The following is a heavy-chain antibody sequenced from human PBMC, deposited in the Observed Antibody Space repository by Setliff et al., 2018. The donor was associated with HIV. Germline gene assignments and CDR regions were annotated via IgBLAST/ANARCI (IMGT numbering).Heavy chain of an antibody. Sequence: SETLSLTCTLYGASFSGYFWSWIRQPPGKGLEWIGEINHAGSTRYNPSLKSRVTISVDTSKKKFSLKLTSMTATDTAVYYCASEKKAWSVSDSFYEYWGQGVPVTVS. CDR1: GASFSGYF. J-gene: IGHJ4*02. CDR3: ASEKKAWSVSDSFYEY. CDR2: INHAGST. V-gene: IGHV4-34*01. D-gene: IGHD3-3*01.